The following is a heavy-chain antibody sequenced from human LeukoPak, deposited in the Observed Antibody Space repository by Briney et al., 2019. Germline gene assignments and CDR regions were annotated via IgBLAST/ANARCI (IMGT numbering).Heavy chain of an antibody. CDR2: IYHSGST. Sequence: PSETLSLTCAVSGGSISSGGYSWSWIRQPPGKGLEWIGYIYHSGSTYYNPSLKSRVTISVDRSKNQFSLKLSSVTAADTAVYYCARVLYGDYANWFDPWGQGTLVTVSS. CDR1: GGSISSGGYS. D-gene: IGHD4-17*01. V-gene: IGHV4-30-2*01. CDR3: ARVLYGDYANWFDP. J-gene: IGHJ5*02.